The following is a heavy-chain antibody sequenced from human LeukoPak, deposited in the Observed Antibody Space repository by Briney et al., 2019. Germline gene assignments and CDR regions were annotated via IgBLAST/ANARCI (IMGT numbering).Heavy chain of an antibody. CDR3: ARGGMGRASGSYYQP. CDR1: GYTFTGYY. V-gene: IGHV1-2*06. D-gene: IGHD3-10*01. Sequence: ASVKVSCEASGYTFTGYYMHWVRQAPGQGLEWMGRINPNSGDTDYAQKFQGRVTMTRDTSISTAYMELSRLRSDDTAVYYCARGGMGRASGSYYQPWGQGTLVTVSS. J-gene: IGHJ5*02. CDR2: INPNSGDT.